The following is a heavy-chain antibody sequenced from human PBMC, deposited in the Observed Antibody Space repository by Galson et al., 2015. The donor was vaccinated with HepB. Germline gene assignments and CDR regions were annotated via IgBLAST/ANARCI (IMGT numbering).Heavy chain of an antibody. J-gene: IGHJ4*02. CDR3: ARDPGGVATSDY. CDR2: IYSGGST. Sequence: SLRLSCAASGFTVSSNYMSWVRQAPGKGLEWVSVIYSGGSTYYADSVKGRFTISRDNSKNTLYLQMNSLRAEDTAVYYCARDPGGVATSDYWGQGTLVTVSS. CDR1: GFTVSSNY. V-gene: IGHV3-66*02. D-gene: IGHD5-12*01.